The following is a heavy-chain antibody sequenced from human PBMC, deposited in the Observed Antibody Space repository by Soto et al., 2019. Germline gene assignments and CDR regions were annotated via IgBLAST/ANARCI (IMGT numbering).Heavy chain of an antibody. CDR2: IYYSGST. D-gene: IGHD4-17*01. V-gene: IGHV4-31*03. Sequence: TSETLSLTCTVSGGSISSGGYYWSWIRQHPGKGLEWIGYIYYSGSTYYNPSLKSRVTISVDTSKNQFSLKLSSVTAADTAVYYCAREGPASYGDYDLDYYYGMDVWGQGTTVTVSS. CDR3: AREGPASYGDYDLDYYYGMDV. J-gene: IGHJ6*02. CDR1: GGSISSGGYY.